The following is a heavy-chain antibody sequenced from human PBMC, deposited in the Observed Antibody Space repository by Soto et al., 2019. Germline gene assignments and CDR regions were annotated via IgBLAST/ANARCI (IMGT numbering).Heavy chain of an antibody. CDR3: ASAPGYSSGWYNY. D-gene: IGHD6-19*01. Sequence: PGGSLRLSCAASGFTLSSYSMNWVRQAPGKGLEWVSSISSSSSYIYYADSVKGRFTISRDNAKNSLYLQMNSLRAEDTAVYYCASAPGYSSGWYNYWGQGTLVTVSS. CDR2: ISSSSSYI. CDR1: GFTLSSYS. J-gene: IGHJ4*02. V-gene: IGHV3-21*01.